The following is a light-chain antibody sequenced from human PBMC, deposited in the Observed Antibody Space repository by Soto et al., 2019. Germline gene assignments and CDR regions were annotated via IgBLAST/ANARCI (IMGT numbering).Light chain of an antibody. V-gene: IGKV3-20*01. CDR3: QQYGGSPFT. J-gene: IGKJ3*01. CDR2: AAS. CDR1: QSVSVNS. Sequence: IVLTQSPGTLSLPPGERATLSCRASQSVSVNSLAWYQQKGGQAPRLLIYAASTRATGVPDRFSGSGSGTDFALTISRLETEDFAVYYCQQYGGSPFTFGPGTKVDIK.